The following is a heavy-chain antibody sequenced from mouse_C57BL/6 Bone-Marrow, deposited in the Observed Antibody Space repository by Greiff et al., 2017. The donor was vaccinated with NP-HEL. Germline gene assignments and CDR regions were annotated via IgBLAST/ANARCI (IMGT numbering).Heavy chain of an antibody. CDR3: TSGGTG. Sequence: VKLQESGAELVRPGASVTLSCKASGYTFTDYEMHWVKQTPVHGLEWIGAIDPETGGTAYNQKFKGKAILTADKSSSTAYMELRSLTSEDSAVYYCTSGGTGGGQGTTLTVSS. D-gene: IGHD2-14*01. V-gene: IGHV1-15*01. CDR2: IDPETGGT. J-gene: IGHJ2*01. CDR1: GYTFTDYE.